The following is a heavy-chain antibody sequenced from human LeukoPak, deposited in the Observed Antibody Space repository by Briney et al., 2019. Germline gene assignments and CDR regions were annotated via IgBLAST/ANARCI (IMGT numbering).Heavy chain of an antibody. V-gene: IGHV3-21*01. D-gene: IGHD6-19*01. Sequence: GSLRLSCAASGLTFSSYSMNWVRQAPGKGLEWVSSISSSSSYIYYADSVKGRFTISRDNAKNSLYLQMNSLRAEDTAVYYCARGSISSGWYDWGQGTLVTVSS. CDR3: ARGSISSGWYD. J-gene: IGHJ4*02. CDR2: ISSSSSYI. CDR1: GLTFSSYS.